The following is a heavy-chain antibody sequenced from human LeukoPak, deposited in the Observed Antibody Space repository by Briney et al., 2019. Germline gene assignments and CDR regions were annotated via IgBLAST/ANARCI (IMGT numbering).Heavy chain of an antibody. CDR3: SRDLGTTETGDDY. CDR2: IRSRVKGGET. CDR1: GFTFGDYP. D-gene: IGHD4-17*01. J-gene: IGHJ4*02. V-gene: IGHV3-49*04. Sequence: GGSLRLSCTSSGFTFGDYPMNWVRQGPGKGLEWVGIIRSRVKGGETDYAASVKGRFTISRDDSKGTAYLQMDSLKTEDTAVYFCSRDLGTTETGDDYWGQGTLVTVSS.